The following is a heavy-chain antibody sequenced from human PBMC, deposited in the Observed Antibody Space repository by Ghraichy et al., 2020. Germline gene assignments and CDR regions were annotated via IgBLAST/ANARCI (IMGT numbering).Heavy chain of an antibody. CDR3: ARDSQLIAAADTGNFDY. J-gene: IGHJ4*02. CDR1: GFTFSSYW. CDR2: IKQDGSEK. Sequence: GGSLRLSCEVSGFTFSSYWMSWVRQAPGKGLEWVANIKQDGSEKYYVDSVKGRFTISRDNAKNSLYLQMNSLRAEDTAVYYCARDSQLIAAADTGNFDYWGQGTLVTVSS. D-gene: IGHD6-13*01. V-gene: IGHV3-7*03.